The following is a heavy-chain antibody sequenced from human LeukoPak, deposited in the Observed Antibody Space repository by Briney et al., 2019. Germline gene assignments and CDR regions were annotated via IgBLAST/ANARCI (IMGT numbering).Heavy chain of an antibody. J-gene: IGHJ3*02. CDR2: ITHSGST. V-gene: IGHV4-34*01. CDR1: GGSFSDYY. Sequence: PSETLSLTCAVYGGSFSDYYWNWIRQPPGKGLEWIGEITHSGSTNYNPSLKSRLTISVDTSKNQFSLRLTSVTAADTAVYFCARRGPAPRDAFDIWGQGTMVTVYS. CDR3: ARRGPAPRDAFDI.